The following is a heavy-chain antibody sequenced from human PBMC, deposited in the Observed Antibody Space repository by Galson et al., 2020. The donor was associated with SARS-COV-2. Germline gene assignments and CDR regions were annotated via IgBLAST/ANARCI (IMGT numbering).Heavy chain of an antibody. CDR3: ARLLDGGAAAGTC. V-gene: IGHV5-51*01. CDR2: IYNGESDT. J-gene: IGHJ4*02. CDR1: GYIFTNYW. D-gene: IGHD6-13*01. Sequence: GESLKISCQGSGYIFTNYWISWMRQPPGRGLEWMGIIYNGESDTRYIPSFEGQVTISVDKSINTPYLQWSSLRASNTAMYYCARLLDGGAAAGTCGGQGTLVTVAS.